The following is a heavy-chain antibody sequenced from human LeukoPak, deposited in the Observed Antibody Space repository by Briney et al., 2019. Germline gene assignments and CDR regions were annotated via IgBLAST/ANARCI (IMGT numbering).Heavy chain of an antibody. CDR1: GGSFSGYY. CDR2: INHSGST. D-gene: IGHD4-17*01. V-gene: IGHV4-34*01. CDR3: ASRDTVTVKRAPDY. J-gene: IGHJ4*02. Sequence: PSETLSLTCAVYGGSFSGYYWSWIRRPPGKGLEWIGEINHSGSTNYNPSLKSRVTISVDTSKNQFSLKLSSVTAADTAVYYCASRDTVTVKRAPDYWGQGTLVTVSS.